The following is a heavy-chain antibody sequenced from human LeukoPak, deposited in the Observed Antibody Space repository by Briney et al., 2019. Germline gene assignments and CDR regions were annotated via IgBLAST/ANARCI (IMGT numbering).Heavy chain of an antibody. D-gene: IGHD3-10*01. CDR2: VYPGDSDT. Sequence: GESLKIPRKGSGYSFTSYWIGWVRQMPGKGLEWMGIVYPGDSDTRYSPSFQGQVTNSDDKSISTAYLQWKSVKASDTGMYYCASRVTHYYGMDVWREETADTVSS. CDR3: ASRVTHYYGMDV. V-gene: IGHV5-51*01. CDR1: GYSFTSYW. J-gene: IGHJ6*04.